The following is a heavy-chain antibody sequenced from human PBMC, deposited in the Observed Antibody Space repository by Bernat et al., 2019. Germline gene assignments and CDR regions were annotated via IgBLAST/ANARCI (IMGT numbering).Heavy chain of an antibody. CDR1: GGSISSGDYY. D-gene: IGHD2-15*01. CDR3: AREVVVVVAATWYFDL. V-gene: IGHV4-30-4*01. J-gene: IGHJ2*01. Sequence: QVQLQESGPGLVKPSQTLSLTCTVSGGSISSGDYYWSWIRQPPGKGLEWIGYIYYSGSTYYNPSLKSRVTISVDTSKNQFSLKLSSVTAADTAVYYCAREVVVVVAATWYFDLWGRGTLVPVSS. CDR2: IYYSGST.